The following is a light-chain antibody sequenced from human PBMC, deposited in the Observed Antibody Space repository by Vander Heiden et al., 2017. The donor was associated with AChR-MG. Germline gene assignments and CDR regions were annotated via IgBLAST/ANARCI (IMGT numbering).Light chain of an antibody. J-gene: IGKJ2*01. CDR3: MQALQTAYT. CDR2: LGS. CDR1: QSLLHSNGYNY. V-gene: IGKV2-28*01. Sequence: DIVMTHSPLSLPVTPGEPASISCRSSQSLLHSNGYNYLDWYLQKPGQSPQLLIYLGSNRASGVPDRFSGSGSGTDFTLKISRVDAEDVGVYYCMQALQTAYTFGQGTKLEIK.